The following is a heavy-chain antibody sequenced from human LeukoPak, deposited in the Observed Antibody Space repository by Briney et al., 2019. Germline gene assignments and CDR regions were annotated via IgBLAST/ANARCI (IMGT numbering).Heavy chain of an antibody. D-gene: IGHD6-19*01. CDR1: GGSISSYY. CDR3: ARFKRAGGWSYFDY. V-gene: IGHV4-59*01. CDR2: IYYSGST. Sequence: SEALSLTCTVSGGSISSYYWSWIRQPPGKGLEWIGYIYYSGSTNYSPSLKGRVTISVDTSKNQFSLKLSSVTAADTAVYYCARFKRAGGWSYFDYWGQGTLVTVSS. J-gene: IGHJ4*02.